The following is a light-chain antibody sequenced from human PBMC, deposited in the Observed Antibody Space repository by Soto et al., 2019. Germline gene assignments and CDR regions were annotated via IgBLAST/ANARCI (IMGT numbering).Light chain of an antibody. Sequence: EIVMTQSPATLSVSPGERATLSCRASQSFSSNLAWYQQKPGQAPRLLIYGASTRATGIPARFRGSGSGTEFTLTISSLQSEDVAVYYCQQYNNWPLTFGGGTKVENK. CDR2: GAS. J-gene: IGKJ4*01. CDR1: QSFSSN. V-gene: IGKV3-15*01. CDR3: QQYNNWPLT.